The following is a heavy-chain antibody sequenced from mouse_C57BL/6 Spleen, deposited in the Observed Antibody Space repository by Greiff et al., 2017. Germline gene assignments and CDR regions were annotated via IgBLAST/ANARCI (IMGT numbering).Heavy chain of an antibody. CDR1: GYTFTSYW. V-gene: IGHV1-69*01. CDR3: ARGYSNYDFDY. CDR2: IDPSDSYT. J-gene: IGHJ2*01. Sequence: QVQLQQPGAELVMPGASVKLSCKASGYTFTSYWMHWVKQRPGQGLEWIGEIDPSDSYTNYNQKFKGKSTLTVDKSSSTAYMQLSSLTSEDSAVYHCARGYSNYDFDYWGQGTTLTVSS. D-gene: IGHD2-5*01.